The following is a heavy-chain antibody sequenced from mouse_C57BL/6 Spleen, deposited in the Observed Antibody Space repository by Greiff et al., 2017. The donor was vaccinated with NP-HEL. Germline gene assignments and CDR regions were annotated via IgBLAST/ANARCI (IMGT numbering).Heavy chain of an antibody. D-gene: IGHD1-1*01. CDR2: IRNKANNHAT. CDR3: TMEDYYGYWFAY. CDR1: GFTFSDAW. V-gene: IGHV6-6*01. Sequence: EVQLQESGGGLVQPGGSMKLSCAASGFTFSDAWMDWVRQSPEQGLEWVAEIRNKANNHATYYAESVKGRFTISRDDSKSSVCLQMNSLRAEDTGIYYCTMEDYYGYWFAYWGQGTLVTVSA. J-gene: IGHJ3*01.